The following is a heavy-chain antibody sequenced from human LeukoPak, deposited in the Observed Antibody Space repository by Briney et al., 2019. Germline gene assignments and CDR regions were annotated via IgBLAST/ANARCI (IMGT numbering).Heavy chain of an antibody. J-gene: IGHJ4*02. CDR1: GFTFSSYA. D-gene: IGHD7-27*01. CDR3: AKEGFGELGSYFDY. Sequence: GGSLRLSCAASGFTFSSYAMYWVRQAPGKGLEYVSAISSNGGSTYYANSVKGRFTISRDNSKNTVYLQMGSLRAEDMAVYYCAKEGFGELGSYFDYWGQGTQVTVSS. V-gene: IGHV3-64*01. CDR2: ISSNGGST.